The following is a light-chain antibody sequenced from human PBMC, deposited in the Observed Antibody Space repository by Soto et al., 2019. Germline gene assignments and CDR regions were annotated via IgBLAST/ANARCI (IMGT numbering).Light chain of an antibody. Sequence: IQLTQSPSSLSASVGDRVTITCRASQGISSYLAWYQQKPGKAPKLLIYAASTLQSGVPSRFSGSGSVTDFTLTISSLQHQDFATYYCQQLNSYPLFTFGPGTKVDIK. J-gene: IGKJ3*01. CDR2: AAS. CDR1: QGISSY. CDR3: QQLNSYPLFT. V-gene: IGKV1-9*01.